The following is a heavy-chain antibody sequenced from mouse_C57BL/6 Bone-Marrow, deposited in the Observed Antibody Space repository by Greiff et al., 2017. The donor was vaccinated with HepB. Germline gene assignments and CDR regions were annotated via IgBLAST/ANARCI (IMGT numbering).Heavy chain of an antibody. D-gene: IGHD1-1*01. CDR3: ATYGSSPWYFDV. CDR2: FHPYNDDT. CDR1: GYTFTTYP. Sequence: VHLVESGAELVKPGASVKMSCKASGYTFTTYPIEWMKQNHGKSLEWIGNFHPYNDDTKYNEKFKGKATLTVEKSSSTVYLELSRLTSDDSAVYYCATYGSSPWYFDVWGTGTTVTVSS. V-gene: IGHV1-47*01. J-gene: IGHJ1*03.